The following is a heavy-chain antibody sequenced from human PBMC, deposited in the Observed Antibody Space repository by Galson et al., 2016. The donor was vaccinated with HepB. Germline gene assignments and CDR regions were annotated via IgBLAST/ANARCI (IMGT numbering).Heavy chain of an antibody. D-gene: IGHD6-19*01. CDR3: ARVHREWLGDLPFDY. CDR2: TIPIFGTT. V-gene: IGHV1-69*08. Sequence: SVKVSCKASGGTFSTYTISWVRQAPGHGLEWMGRTIPIFGTTNYAQKFQGRFTITADKSTSTAYMELSSLRSEDTAMYYCARVHREWLGDLPFDYWGQGTLVTGSS. J-gene: IGHJ4*02. CDR1: GGTFSTYT.